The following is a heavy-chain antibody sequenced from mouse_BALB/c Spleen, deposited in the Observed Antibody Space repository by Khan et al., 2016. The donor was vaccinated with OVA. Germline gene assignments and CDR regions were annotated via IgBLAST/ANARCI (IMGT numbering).Heavy chain of an antibody. J-gene: IGHJ2*01. CDR1: GFTFSNYG. CDR2: ISSCGTYT. V-gene: IGHV5-6*01. CDR3: SSQRGYCGSKSHFDY. Sequence: EVELVESGGDLVKPGGSLKLFCAASGFTFSNYGMSWVRQTPDKRLEWVASISSCGTYTYYPHNVQGRFTISRDNAENSLYLQMSSLKSEDTALYYCSSQRGYCGSKSHFDYWGQGTTLTVSS. D-gene: IGHD1-1*01.